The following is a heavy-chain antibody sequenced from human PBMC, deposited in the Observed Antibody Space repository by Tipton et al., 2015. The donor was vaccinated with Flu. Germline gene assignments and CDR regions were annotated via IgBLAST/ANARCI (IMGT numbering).Heavy chain of an antibody. J-gene: IGHJ3*02. CDR3: ARDRGTVGAISFFPDNAFDI. CDR2: IIPIFGTA. V-gene: IGHV1-69*06. D-gene: IGHD1-26*01. Sequence: QLVQSGAEVKKPGSSVKVSCKASGGTFSSYAISWVRQAPGQGLEWMGGIIPIFGTANYAQKFQGRVAITADKSTSTAYMELSSLRSEDTSVYYCARDRGTVGAISFFPDNAFDIWGQGTMVTVSS. CDR1: GGTFSSYA.